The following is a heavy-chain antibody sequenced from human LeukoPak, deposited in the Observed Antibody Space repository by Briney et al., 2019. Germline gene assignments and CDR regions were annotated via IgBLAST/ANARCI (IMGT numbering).Heavy chain of an antibody. V-gene: IGHV3-74*01. Sequence: GGSLRLSCAASGFTFRSYWMHWVRQAPGKGLVWVSRINSDGSSTSYADSVKGRFTISRDNAKNTLYLQMNSLRAEDTAVYYCARDGDFYSGSYYYFDYWGQGTLVTVSS. CDR1: GFTFRSYW. D-gene: IGHD1-26*01. J-gene: IGHJ4*02. CDR2: INSDGSST. CDR3: ARDGDFYSGSYYYFDY.